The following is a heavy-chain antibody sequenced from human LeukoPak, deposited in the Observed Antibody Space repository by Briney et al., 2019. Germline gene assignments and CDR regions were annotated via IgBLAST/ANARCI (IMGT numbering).Heavy chain of an antibody. D-gene: IGHD3-16*01. CDR2: VDPEDGVA. V-gene: IGHV1-69-2*01. CDR3: VTHTRLMTY. CDR1: GNTFSDHN. J-gene: IGHJ4*02. Sequence: VKVSCKVSGNTFSDHNIHWVQQAPGKGLEWMGLVDPEDGVAKYAEKFQGRVTLNADTSRDLGYMELSSLKSEDTAVYYCVTHTRLMTYWGQGTLVTVSS.